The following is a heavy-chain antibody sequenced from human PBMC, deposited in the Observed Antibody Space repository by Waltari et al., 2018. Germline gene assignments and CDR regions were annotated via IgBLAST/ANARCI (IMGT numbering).Heavy chain of an antibody. V-gene: IGHV3-7*01. CDR2: IKPDGSQT. CDR3: ARDPARRADY. CDR1: GFTLSNYW. Sequence: EVQLVESGGGLVQPGGSLRLPCVASGFTLSNYWMHWVRQAPGKGLEWVAHIKPDGSQTDYVDSVKGRFAISRDNARNSLYLQMNSLRADDTAIYYCARDPARRADYWGQGTLVTVSS. J-gene: IGHJ4*02.